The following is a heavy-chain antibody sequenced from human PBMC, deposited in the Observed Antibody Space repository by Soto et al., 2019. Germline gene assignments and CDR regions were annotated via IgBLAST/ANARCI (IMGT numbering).Heavy chain of an antibody. V-gene: IGHV1-8*01. D-gene: IGHD3-10*01. CDR2: MNPNSGDT. Sequence: QVQLVQSGAEVKKPGASVKVSCKTSGYTFSTYDINWVRQAPGQGLEWMGWMNPNSGDTGYAQKFLGRVTMTRDSNIRTVYMELSSLSSEDTAVYYCARVNYYGSGSYQDFFYFYALDVWGQGTTVTVSS. CDR1: GYTFSTYD. J-gene: IGHJ6*02. CDR3: ARVNYYGSGSYQDFFYFYALDV.